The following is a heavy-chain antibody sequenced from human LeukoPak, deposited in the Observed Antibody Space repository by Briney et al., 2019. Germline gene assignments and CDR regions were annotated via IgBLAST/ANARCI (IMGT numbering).Heavy chain of an antibody. V-gene: IGHV3-7*01. Sequence: RGSLRLSCAASGFTLSSYWMSWVRQAPGKGLEGVANIKQDGSEKYYVDYVKGRFTISRDNAKNSLYLQMNSLRGQDTAVYYCARELDAFDIWGQGTMVTVSS. J-gene: IGHJ3*02. CDR1: GFTLSSYW. CDR2: IKQDGSEK. CDR3: ARELDAFDI.